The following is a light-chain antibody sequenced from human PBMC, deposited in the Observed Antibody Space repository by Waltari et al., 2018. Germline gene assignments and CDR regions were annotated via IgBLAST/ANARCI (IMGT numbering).Light chain of an antibody. CDR3: HQRSDWGT. Sequence: EIVLTQSPATLSLSPGERATLSCRASQSISNYLAWYQQKRGQAPRLLLYDTSNRAPGIPARFSGSGSGTEFTLTISSLEPEDFAVYYCHQRSDWGTFGGGTKVEI. CDR2: DTS. V-gene: IGKV3-11*01. J-gene: IGKJ4*01. CDR1: QSISNY.